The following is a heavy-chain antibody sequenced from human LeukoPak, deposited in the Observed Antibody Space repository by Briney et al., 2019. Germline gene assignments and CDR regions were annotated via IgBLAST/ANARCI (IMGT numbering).Heavy chain of an antibody. D-gene: IGHD2-2*01. J-gene: IGHJ4*02. CDR3: AAPGVPAATYYFDY. V-gene: IGHV3-30*02. CDR1: GFTFSTYG. CDR2: IRYGGSNK. Sequence: GGSLRLSCAASGFTFSTYGMHWVRQAPGKGLDWVAFIRYGGSNKYYADSVKGRFTISRDNSKNTVYLQMNSLRAEDTAVYYCAAPGVPAATYYFDYWGQGTLVTVSS.